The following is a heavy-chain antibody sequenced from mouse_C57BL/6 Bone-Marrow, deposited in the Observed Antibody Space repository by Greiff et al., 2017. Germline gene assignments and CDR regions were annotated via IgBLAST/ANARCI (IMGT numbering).Heavy chain of an antibody. CDR2: IHPNSGST. Sequence: QVQLQQSGAELVKPGASVKLSCKASGYTFTSYWMHWVKQRPGQGLEWIGMIHPNSGSTNYNEKFKSKATLTVDKSSSTAYMQLSSLTSEDSAVYDCARRILYSNCYYWGRGTTLTVSS. CDR1: GYTFTSYW. J-gene: IGHJ2*01. D-gene: IGHD2-5*01. CDR3: ARRILYSNCYY. V-gene: IGHV1-64*01.